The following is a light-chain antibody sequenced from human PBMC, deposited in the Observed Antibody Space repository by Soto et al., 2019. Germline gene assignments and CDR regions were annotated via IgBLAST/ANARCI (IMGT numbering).Light chain of an antibody. J-gene: IGLJ1*01. CDR3: CSYAGSYTFGV. Sequence: QAVLTQPXSVCGSPGQSVTISCTGTSSDVGGYNYVSWYQQHPGKAPKLMIYDVSKRPSGVPDRFSGSKSGNTASLTISGLQAEDEADYYCCSYAGSYTFGVFGTGTKVTVL. CDR2: DVS. CDR1: SSDVGGYNY. V-gene: IGLV2-11*01.